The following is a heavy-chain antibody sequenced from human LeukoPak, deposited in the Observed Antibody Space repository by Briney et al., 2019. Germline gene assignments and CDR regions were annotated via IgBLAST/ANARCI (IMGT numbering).Heavy chain of an antibody. V-gene: IGHV4-59*01. CDR3: ARVLTYSSGYYSDAFDI. Sequence: SETLSLTCTVSGGSISSYYWSWIRQPPGKGLEWIGYIYYSGSTNYNPFLKSRVTISVDTSKNQFSLKLSSVTAADTAVYYCARVLTYSSGYYSDAFDIWGQGTMVTVSS. CDR2: IYYSGST. J-gene: IGHJ3*02. CDR1: GGSISSYY. D-gene: IGHD3-22*01.